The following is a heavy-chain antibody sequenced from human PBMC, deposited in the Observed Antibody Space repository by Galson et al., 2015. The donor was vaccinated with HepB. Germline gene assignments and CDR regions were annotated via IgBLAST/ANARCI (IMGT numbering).Heavy chain of an antibody. CDR3: TRPGDIVVVVAERNYGMDV. CDR1: GFTFSGSA. CDR2: IRSKANSYAT. D-gene: IGHD2-15*01. J-gene: IGHJ6*02. V-gene: IGHV3-73*01. Sequence: SLRLSCAASGFTFSGSAMHWVRQASGKGLEWVGRIRSKANSYATAYAASVKGRFTISSDDSKNTAYLQMNSLKTEDTAVYYCTRPGDIVVVVAERNYGMDVWGQGTTVTVSS.